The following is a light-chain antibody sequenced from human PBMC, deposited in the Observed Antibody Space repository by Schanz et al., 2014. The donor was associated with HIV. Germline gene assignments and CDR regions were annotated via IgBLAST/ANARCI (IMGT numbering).Light chain of an antibody. CDR1: EYVSSNF. CDR2: GAS. Sequence: EIVLTQSPGNLSLSPGERGTLSCRASEYVSSNFLAWYQARPGLAPRLLFYGASNRATGIPDRFSGSGSGTDFTLTISRLEPEDFATYYCQQSYSSPPFTFGPGTKVDI. V-gene: IGKV3-20*01. CDR3: QQSYSSPPFT. J-gene: IGKJ3*01.